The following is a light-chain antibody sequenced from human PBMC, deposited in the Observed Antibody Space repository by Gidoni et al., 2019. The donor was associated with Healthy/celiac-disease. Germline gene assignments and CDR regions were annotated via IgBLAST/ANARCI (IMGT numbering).Light chain of an antibody. CDR2: KDS. Sequence: SYELTQPHSVSVSPGQTARITCSGDALPKQYAYWYQQKPGQAPVLVIYKDSERPSGIPERFSGSSSGTTVTLTISGVQAEDEADYYCQSADSSGTSLVFGGGTKLTVL. CDR1: ALPKQY. CDR3: QSADSSGTSLV. J-gene: IGLJ3*02. V-gene: IGLV3-25*03.